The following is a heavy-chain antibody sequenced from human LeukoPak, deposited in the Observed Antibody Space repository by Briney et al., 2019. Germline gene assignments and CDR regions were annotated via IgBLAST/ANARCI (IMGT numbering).Heavy chain of an antibody. J-gene: IGHJ5*02. CDR2: IYHSGST. CDR1: GGSISSGGYY. D-gene: IGHD3-10*01. CDR3: ARAHRSAKWGGFDP. Sequence: SETLSLTCTVSGGSISSGGYYWSWIRQPPGKGLEWIGYIYHSGSTYYNPSLKSRVTISVDTSNNQFSLKLSSVTAADTAVYYCARAHRSAKWGGFDPWGQGTLVTVSS. V-gene: IGHV4-30-2*01.